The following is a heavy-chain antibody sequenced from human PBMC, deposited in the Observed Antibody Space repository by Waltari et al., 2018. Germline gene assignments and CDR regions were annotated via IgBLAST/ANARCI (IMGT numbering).Heavy chain of an antibody. CDR3: AREGFTIFGVVITAKGNYYMDV. CDR2: IYTSGST. V-gene: IGHV4-4*07. J-gene: IGHJ6*03. CDR1: GGSISSYY. D-gene: IGHD3-3*01. Sequence: QVQLQESGPGLVKPSETLSLTCTVSGGSISSYYWSWIRQPAGKGLEWIGRIYTSGSTNYNPSLKSRVTMSVDTSKNQFSLKRSSVTAADTAVYYCAREGFTIFGVVITAKGNYYMDVWGKGTTVTISS.